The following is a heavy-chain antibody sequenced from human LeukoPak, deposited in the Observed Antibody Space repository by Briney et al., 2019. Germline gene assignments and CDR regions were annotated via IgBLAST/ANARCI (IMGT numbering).Heavy chain of an antibody. J-gene: IGHJ4*02. CDR1: GFTFSSYG. CDR2: ISYDGSNK. CDR3: ATHHSETYSRVPF. V-gene: IGHV3-30*03. Sequence: GGSLRLSCAASGFTFSSYGMHWVRQAPGKGLEWVAVISYDGSNKYYADSVKGRFTISRDNSKNTLYLQMNSLRAEDTAVYYCATHHSETYSRVPFWGQGTLVTVSS. D-gene: IGHD1-26*01.